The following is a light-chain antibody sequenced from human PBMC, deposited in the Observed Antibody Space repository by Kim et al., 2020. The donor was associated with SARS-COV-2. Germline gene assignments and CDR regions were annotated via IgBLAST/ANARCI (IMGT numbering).Light chain of an antibody. CDR3: RQYRSSPGT. CDR2: VSS. CDR1: HSVSSSY. Sequence: PVKRATLSCRASHSVSSSYLAWYQQEPGQARRLLIYVSSSKATDIPDRFSGSGSGTDFTLTNSRLDPEGFAVYYCRQYRSSPGTFGQGTKLEI. J-gene: IGKJ2*01. V-gene: IGKV3-20*01.